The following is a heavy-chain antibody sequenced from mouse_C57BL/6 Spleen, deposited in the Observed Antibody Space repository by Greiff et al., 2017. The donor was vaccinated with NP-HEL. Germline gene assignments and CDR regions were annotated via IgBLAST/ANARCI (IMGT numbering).Heavy chain of an antibody. V-gene: IGHV3-6*01. CDR1: GYSITSGYY. D-gene: IGHD2-4*01. Sequence: EVKLQESGPGLVKPSQSLSLTCSVTGYSITSGYYWNWIRQFPGNKLEWMGYISYDGSNNYNPSLKNRISITRDTSKNQFFLKLNSVTTEDTATYYCARDYDYDRFAYWGQGTLVTVSA. CDR2: ISYDGSN. CDR3: ARDYDYDRFAY. J-gene: IGHJ3*01.